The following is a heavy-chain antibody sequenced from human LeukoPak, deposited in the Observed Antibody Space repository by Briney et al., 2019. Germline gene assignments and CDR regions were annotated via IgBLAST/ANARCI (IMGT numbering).Heavy chain of an antibody. J-gene: IGHJ5*02. Sequence: SETLSLTCTVSGDSLNTYYWTWIRQTPGEGLEWIVFVAYSGNSNYNPSFKGRVTLSIETSKNQFSLALTSVTPADTAVYYCARVVRGVVTTNWFDPWGQGTLVTVSS. CDR1: GDSLNTYY. V-gene: IGHV4-59*01. CDR2: VAYSGNS. CDR3: ARVVRGVVTTNWFDP. D-gene: IGHD2-21*02.